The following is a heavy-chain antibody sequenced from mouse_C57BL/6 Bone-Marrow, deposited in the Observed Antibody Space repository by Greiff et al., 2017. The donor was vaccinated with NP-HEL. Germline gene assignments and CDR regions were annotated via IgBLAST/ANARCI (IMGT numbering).Heavy chain of an antibody. CDR2: IDPETGGT. CDR3: TRRNYYYGSRDY. J-gene: IGHJ2*01. Sequence: VQLQQSGAELVRPGASVTLSCKASGYTFTDYEMHWVKQTPVHGLEWIGAIDPETGGTAYNQKFKGKAILTADKSSSTAYMELRSLTSEDSAVYYCTRRNYYYGSRDYWGQGTTLTVSS. D-gene: IGHD1-1*01. V-gene: IGHV1-15*01. CDR1: GYTFTDYE.